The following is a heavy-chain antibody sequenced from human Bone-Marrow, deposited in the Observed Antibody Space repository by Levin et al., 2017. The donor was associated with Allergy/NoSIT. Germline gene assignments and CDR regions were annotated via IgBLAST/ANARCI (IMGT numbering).Heavy chain of an antibody. Sequence: VASVKVSCKASGYTFTSYGISWVRQAPGQGLEWMGWISTYNGNTNYAQKFQGRVTMTTDTSTSTAYMELRSLRSDDTAVYYCARDLTSAGTFDYWGQGTRVTVSS. CDR1: GYTFTSYG. J-gene: IGHJ4*02. CDR2: ISTYNGNT. V-gene: IGHV1-18*01. D-gene: IGHD6-13*01. CDR3: ARDLTSAGTFDY.